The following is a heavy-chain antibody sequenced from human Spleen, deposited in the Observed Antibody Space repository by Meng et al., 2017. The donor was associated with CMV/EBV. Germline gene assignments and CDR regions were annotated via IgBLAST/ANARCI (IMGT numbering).Heavy chain of an antibody. CDR1: GGSFSGYY. CDR2: INHSGST. V-gene: IGHV4-34*01. D-gene: IGHD5-18*01. CDR3: AREAYNYGPMGV. J-gene: IGHJ6*02. Sequence: SQTLSLTCAVYGGSFSGYYWSWIRQPPGKGLEWIGEINHSGSTNYNPSLKSRVTISVDTSKNQFSLNVNSVTAADTAVYYCAREAYNYGPMGVWGLGTTVTVSS.